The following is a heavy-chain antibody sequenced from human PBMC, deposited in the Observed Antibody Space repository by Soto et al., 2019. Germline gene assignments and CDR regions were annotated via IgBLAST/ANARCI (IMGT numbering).Heavy chain of an antibody. D-gene: IGHD1-1*01. CDR1: GFAFNTYW. V-gene: IGHV3-74*01. J-gene: IGHJ4*02. CDR2: INGDGSST. CDR3: VRDRNWQLDDC. Sequence: LRLSCAASGFAFNTYWMHWVRQAPGKGLVWVSRINGDGSSTNYADSVKGRFTISRDNAKDTLYLQMNSLRGEDTAVYYCVRDRNWQLDDCWGQGTLVTVSS.